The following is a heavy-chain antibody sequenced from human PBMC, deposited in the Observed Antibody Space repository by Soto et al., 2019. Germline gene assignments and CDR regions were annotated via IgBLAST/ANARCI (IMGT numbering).Heavy chain of an antibody. V-gene: IGHV4-31*03. CDR1: GGSISNGYYY. CDR2: IYHSGRT. Sequence: SETLSLTCTVSGGSISNGYYYWSWVRLNPGKGLEWIGHIYHSGRTYYNPSLKSRVAISVDTSKNHFSLNLNSVTAADTALYYCARWVEVTLDYLDSWGQGTPVTVSS. D-gene: IGHD4-4*01. J-gene: IGHJ4*02. CDR3: ARWVEVTLDYLDS.